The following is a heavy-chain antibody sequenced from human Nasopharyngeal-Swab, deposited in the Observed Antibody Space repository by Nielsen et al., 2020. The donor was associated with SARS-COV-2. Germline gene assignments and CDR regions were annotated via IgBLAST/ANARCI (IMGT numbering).Heavy chain of an antibody. CDR3: ARSLLRFLEWTNFDY. J-gene: IGHJ4*02. CDR1: GGSISSSSYY. Sequence: GSLRLSCTVSGGSISSSSYYWGWIRQPPGKGLEWIGSIYYSGSTYYNPSLKSRVTISVDTSKNQFSLKLSSVTAADTAVYHCARSLLRFLEWTNFDYWGQGTLVTVSS. CDR2: IYYSGST. D-gene: IGHD3-3*01. V-gene: IGHV4-39*07.